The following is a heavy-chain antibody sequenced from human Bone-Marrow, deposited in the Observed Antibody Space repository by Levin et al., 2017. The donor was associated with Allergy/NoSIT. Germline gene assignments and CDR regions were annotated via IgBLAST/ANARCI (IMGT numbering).Heavy chain of an antibody. CDR2: ISSSSTII. D-gene: IGHD3-22*01. CDR3: ARDWDTSDSTGYYYSFEY. Sequence: GESLKISCAASGFTFSAYRMNWVRQAPGKGLEWVSFISSSSTIIYYADSVKGRFTISRDNAKNSLFLQMNSLRDEDTAVYYCARDWDTSDSTGYYYSFEYWGQGTLVTVSS. J-gene: IGHJ4*02. CDR1: GFTFSAYR. V-gene: IGHV3-48*02.